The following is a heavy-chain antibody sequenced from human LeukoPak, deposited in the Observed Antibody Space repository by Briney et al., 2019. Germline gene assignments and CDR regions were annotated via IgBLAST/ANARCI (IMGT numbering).Heavy chain of an antibody. J-gene: IGHJ6*04. CDR1: GFTFSSYG. CDR2: ISGSGGGT. D-gene: IGHD3-10*01. V-gene: IGHV3-23*01. Sequence: PGGSLRLSCAASGFTFSSYGMSWVRQAPGKGLEWVSAISGSGGGTYYAASVKGRFTISRDNSKNTLFLQMNSLRAEDTAVYYCAELGITMIRGVWGKGTTVTISS. CDR3: AELGITMIRGV.